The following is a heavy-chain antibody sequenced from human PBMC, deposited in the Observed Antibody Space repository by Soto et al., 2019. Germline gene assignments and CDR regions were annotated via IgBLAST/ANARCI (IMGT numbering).Heavy chain of an antibody. CDR3: PTQGPDEPRSYYMGMDV. V-gene: IGHV3-15*01. CDR2: IRSDGAT. D-gene: IGHD1-26*01. CDR1: GLTFINAW. Sequence: PGGSLRLSCAASGLTFINAWMTWVRQAPGKGLEWIGRIRSDGATDYAAPVKGRFIISRDNSKNTVYLHMNSLQTDDTALYSCPTQGPDEPRSYYMGMDVWGQGTTVTVSS. J-gene: IGHJ6*02.